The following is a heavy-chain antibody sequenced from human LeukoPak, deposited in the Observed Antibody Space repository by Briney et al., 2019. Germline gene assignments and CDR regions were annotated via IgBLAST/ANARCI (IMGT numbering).Heavy chain of an antibody. CDR2: ITGTTSNM. CDR3: ARGYCGCNSCSPDDAFDV. Sequence: PGGSLRPSRAASGFTFNSYSMNWVRQAPGKGLEWVSSITGTTSNMYYADSLKGRFTSSRGNAKDSLYLQMNSRRAEDTAEYCCARGYCGCNSCSPDDAFDVWGQGTLVTVSS. J-gene: IGHJ3*01. D-gene: IGHD2-15*01. V-gene: IGHV3-21*06. CDR1: GFTFNSYS.